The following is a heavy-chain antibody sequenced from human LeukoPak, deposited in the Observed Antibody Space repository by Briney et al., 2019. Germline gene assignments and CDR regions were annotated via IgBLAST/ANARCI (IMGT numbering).Heavy chain of an antibody. D-gene: IGHD3-10*01. J-gene: IGHJ4*02. V-gene: IGHV3-7*01. CDR1: GFTFSRYW. Sequence: PGGSLRLSCVASGFTFSRYWMSWVRQAPGKGLEWEANIKQDGDQKHYVDSVRGRFIISRDNAKNSLHLQMNSLRAEDTAVYYCARFAKGYGSGDIDYWGQGTLVTVSS. CDR3: ARFAKGYGSGDIDY. CDR2: IKQDGDQK.